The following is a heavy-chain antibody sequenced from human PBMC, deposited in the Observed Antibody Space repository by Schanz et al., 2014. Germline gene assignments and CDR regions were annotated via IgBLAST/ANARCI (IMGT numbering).Heavy chain of an antibody. V-gene: IGHV3-21*01. J-gene: IGHJ4*02. CDR2: ISSSSSYI. Sequence: VQLVESGGGVVQPGRSLRLSCAAYGFTLSSYAMHWVRQAPGKGLEWVSSISSSSSYIYYADSVKGRFTISRDNAKNSLYLQMNSLRAEDTAVYYCARPRFDYGEVDYWGQGTLVTVSS. CDR3: ARPRFDYGEVDY. D-gene: IGHD4-17*01. CDR1: GFTLSSYA.